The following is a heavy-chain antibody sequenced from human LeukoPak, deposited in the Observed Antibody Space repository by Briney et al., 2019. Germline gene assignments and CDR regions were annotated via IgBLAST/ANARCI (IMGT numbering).Heavy chain of an antibody. J-gene: IGHJ4*02. CDR1: GFTFSSYG. Sequence: GGSLRLSCAASGFTFSSYGMHWVRQAPGKGLEWVAVIWYDGSNKYYADSVKGRFTISRDNSKNTLYLQMNSVRAEDTAVYYCAVAGSSGYFDYWGQGTLVTVSS. CDR2: IWYDGSNK. V-gene: IGHV3-33*01. D-gene: IGHD3-22*01. CDR3: AVAGSSGYFDY.